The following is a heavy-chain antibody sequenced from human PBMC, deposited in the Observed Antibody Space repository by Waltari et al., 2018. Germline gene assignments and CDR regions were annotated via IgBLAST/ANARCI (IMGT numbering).Heavy chain of an antibody. CDR2: IYHSGGN. D-gene: IGHD3-3*01. V-gene: IGHV4-38-2*01. CDR3: ARCSPRGYDFWSGYYTESNWFDP. J-gene: IGHJ5*02. Sequence: QVQLQESGPGLVKPSETLSLTCAVPGYSISSGYYWGWIRQPPGQGLEWIGSIYHSGGNYDNPSLKSRVTISEDTSKNHFSLKLSSLTASDTAVYYCARCSPRGYDFWSGYYTESNWFDPWGQGTLVTVSS. CDR1: GYSISSGYY.